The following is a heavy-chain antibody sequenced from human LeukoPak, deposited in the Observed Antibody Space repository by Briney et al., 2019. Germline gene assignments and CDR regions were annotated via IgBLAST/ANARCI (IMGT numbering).Heavy chain of an antibody. J-gene: IGHJ4*02. Sequence: ASMKLSCKASGYTFTIYAISWVRHPPGQGIEWMGWLSAYNGNTHYAQKLQGRVTMTPDSSKSTAYMERRSLRSHDTAVYYCARDATDYGDYSWNYWGQGDLVTLSS. CDR3: ARDATDYGDYSWNY. CDR1: GYTFTIYA. V-gene: IGHV1-18*01. CDR2: LSAYNGNT. D-gene: IGHD4-17*01.